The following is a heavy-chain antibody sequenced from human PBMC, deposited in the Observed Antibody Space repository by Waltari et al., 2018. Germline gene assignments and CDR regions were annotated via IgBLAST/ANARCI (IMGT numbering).Heavy chain of an antibody. V-gene: IGHV1-3*04. D-gene: IGHD6-6*01. J-gene: IGHJ4*02. CDR3: ARATESSHDY. Sequence: QVQLVQSGAEVRRPGASVKVSCKASGYIFTTYALHWVRQAPGHGREWLGWIDTGRGHTQYSQKFQSRVSITRDTPATTIYMELSSLRFEDTALYYCARATESSHDYWGQGTLVTVSS. CDR2: IDTGRGHT. CDR1: GYIFTTYA.